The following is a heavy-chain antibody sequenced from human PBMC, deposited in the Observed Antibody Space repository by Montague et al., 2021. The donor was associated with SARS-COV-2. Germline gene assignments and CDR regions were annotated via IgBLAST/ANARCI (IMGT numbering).Heavy chain of an antibody. CDR1: GFTFSSYS. D-gene: IGHD4-11*01. CDR2: ISSSSSYI. CDR3: ASELHPNYYYGMDV. J-gene: IGHJ6*02. Sequence: SRRLSCAASGFTFSSYSMSWVRQAPGKGLEWVSSISSSSSYIYYADSGKGRFTISRDNAKNSLYLQMDSLRAEDTAVYYCASELHPNYYYGMDVWGQGTTVTVSS. V-gene: IGHV3-21*01.